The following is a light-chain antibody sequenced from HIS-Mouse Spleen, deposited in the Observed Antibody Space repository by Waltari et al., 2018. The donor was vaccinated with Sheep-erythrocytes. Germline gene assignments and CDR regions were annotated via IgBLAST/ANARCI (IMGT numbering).Light chain of an antibody. Sequence: QSALTQPASVSGSPGQSITISCTGTSSDVGSYNLVSLYQQHPGKAPKLRIYEGRKRPSGVSNRFSGSKSGNTASLTISGLQAEDEADYYCCSYAGSSTPRVFGGGTKLTVL. CDR2: EGR. V-gene: IGLV2-23*01. CDR3: CSYAGSSTPRV. CDR1: SSDVGSYNL. J-gene: IGLJ3*02.